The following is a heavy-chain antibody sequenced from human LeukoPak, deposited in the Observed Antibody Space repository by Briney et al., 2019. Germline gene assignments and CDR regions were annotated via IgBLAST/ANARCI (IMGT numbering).Heavy chain of an antibody. D-gene: IGHD6-13*01. CDR2: ISSTSSYI. J-gene: IGHJ4*02. CDR1: GFTFSDYA. V-gene: IGHV3-21*01. CDR3: ARDLRQLGITDY. Sequence: SGGSLRLSCAASGFTFSDYAMSWVRQAPGKGLEWVSSISSTSSYIYYADSVKGRFTISRDNAKNSLYLQMNSLRAEDTAVYYCARDLRQLGITDYWGQGTLVTVSS.